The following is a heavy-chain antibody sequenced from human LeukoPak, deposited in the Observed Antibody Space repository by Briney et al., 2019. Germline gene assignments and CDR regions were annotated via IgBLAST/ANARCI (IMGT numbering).Heavy chain of an antibody. CDR1: GGSISSYY. V-gene: IGHV4-59*08. CDR3: ARLRQAVAGTNFDY. J-gene: IGHJ4*02. Sequence: PSETLSLTCTVSGGSISSYYWSWIRQPPGKGLEWIGYIYYSGSTNYNPSLKSRVTISVDTSKNQFSLKLSSVTAAGTAVYYCARLRQAVAGTNFDYWGQGTLVTVSS. CDR2: IYYSGST. D-gene: IGHD6-19*01.